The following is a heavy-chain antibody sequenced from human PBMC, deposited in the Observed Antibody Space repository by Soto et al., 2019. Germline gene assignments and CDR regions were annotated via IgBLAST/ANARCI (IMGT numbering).Heavy chain of an antibody. V-gene: IGHV3-33*01. J-gene: IGHJ6*02. Sequence: QVQLVESGGGVVQPGRSLRLSCAASGFTFSSYGMHWVRQAPGKGLEWVAVIWYDGSNNYYADSVKGRFTISRDNSKDTLYLQMNSLRAEDTAVYYCARGLGYYYYGMDVWGQGTTVTVSS. CDR3: ARGLGYYYYGMDV. D-gene: IGHD6-19*01. CDR1: GFTFSSYG. CDR2: IWYDGSNN.